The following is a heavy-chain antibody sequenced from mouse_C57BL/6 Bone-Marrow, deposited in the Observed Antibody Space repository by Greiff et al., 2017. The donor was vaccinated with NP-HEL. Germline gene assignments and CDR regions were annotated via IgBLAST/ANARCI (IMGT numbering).Heavy chain of an antibody. D-gene: IGHD2-3*01. CDR1: GYTFTSYW. V-gene: IGHV1-72*01. CDR3: AISPYDPNYAMDY. CDR2: IDPNSGGT. Sequence: QVPLQQPGAELVKPGASVKLSCKASGYTFTSYWMHWVKQRPGRGLAWIGRIDPNSGGTTYNEKFKSKATLTVDQPSSTAYMQLSSLTSEDSAVYYCAISPYDPNYAMDYWGQGTSVTVSS. J-gene: IGHJ4*01.